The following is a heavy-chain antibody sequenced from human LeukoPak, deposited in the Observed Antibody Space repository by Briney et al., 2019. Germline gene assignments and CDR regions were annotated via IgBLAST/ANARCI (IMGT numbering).Heavy chain of an antibody. J-gene: IGHJ6*03. Sequence: SETLSLTCTVSGGSISSSRYYWGWIRQPPGEGLEWFGSVYYSGSTNYNPSHKSRVTISVDTSNNQFSLKLSSVIAADTAVYYCARALLMNYYYMDVWGKGTTVTVSS. CDR3: ARALLMNYYYMDV. CDR1: GGSISSSRYY. V-gene: IGHV4-39*07. CDR2: VYYSGST. D-gene: IGHD2-8*01.